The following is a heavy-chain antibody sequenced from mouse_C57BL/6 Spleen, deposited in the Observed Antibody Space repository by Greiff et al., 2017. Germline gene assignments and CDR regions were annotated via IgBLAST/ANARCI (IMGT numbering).Heavy chain of an antibody. V-gene: IGHV1-61*01. CDR2: IYPSDSET. Sequence: QVQLKQPGAELVRPGSSVKLSCKASGYTFTSYWMDWVKQRPGQGLEWIGNIYPSDSETHYNQKFKDKATLTVDKSSSTAYMQLSSLTSEDSAVYYCARGGRGGFDYWGQGTTLTVSS. CDR3: ARGGRGGFDY. J-gene: IGHJ2*01. CDR1: GYTFTSYW.